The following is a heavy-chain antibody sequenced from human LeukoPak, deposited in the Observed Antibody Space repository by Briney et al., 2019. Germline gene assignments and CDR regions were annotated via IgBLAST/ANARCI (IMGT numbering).Heavy chain of an antibody. V-gene: IGHV3-21*01. CDR1: GVIFSDSA. CDR2: ISSSGSYI. CDR3: ARGAGTIFGEYYYYMDV. Sequence: GGSLRLSCAASGVIFSDSAMTWVRQVPVKGLEWVSSISSSGSYIYYADSVKGRFTISRDNAKSSLYLEMNSLSADDTAVYHCARGAGTIFGEYYYYMDVWGKGTAVTVSS. J-gene: IGHJ6*03. D-gene: IGHD3-3*01.